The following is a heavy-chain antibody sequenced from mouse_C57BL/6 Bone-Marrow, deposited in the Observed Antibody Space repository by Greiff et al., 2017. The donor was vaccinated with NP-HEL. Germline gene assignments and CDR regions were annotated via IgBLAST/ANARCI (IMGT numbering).Heavy chain of an antibody. Sequence: QVQLQQSGPELVKPGASVKISCKASGYAFSSSWMNWVKQRPGKGLEWIGRIYPGDGDTNYNGKFKGKATLTADKSSSTAYMQLSSLTSEDSAVYFCARFYGSSYMGYFDVWGTGTTVTVSS. CDR1: GYAFSSSW. CDR2: IYPGDGDT. CDR3: ARFYGSSYMGYFDV. D-gene: IGHD1-1*01. J-gene: IGHJ1*03. V-gene: IGHV1-82*01.